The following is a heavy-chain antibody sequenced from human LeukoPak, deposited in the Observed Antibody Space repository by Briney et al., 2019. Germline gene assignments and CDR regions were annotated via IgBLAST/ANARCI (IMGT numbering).Heavy chain of an antibody. J-gene: IGHJ4*02. CDR3: ARAEGSGSSFDY. D-gene: IGHD3-10*01. CDR2: ISSSSTYI. Sequence: TGGSLRLSCAASGFTFRKYAMSWVRQAPGKGLERVSSISSSSTYIYYADSVKGRFTISRDNAKNSLYLQMNSLRVEDTAVYYCARAEGSGSSFDYWGQGTLVTVSS. V-gene: IGHV3-21*01. CDR1: GFTFRKYA.